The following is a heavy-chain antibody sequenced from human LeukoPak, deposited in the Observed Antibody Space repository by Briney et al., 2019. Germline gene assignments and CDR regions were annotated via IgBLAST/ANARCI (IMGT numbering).Heavy chain of an antibody. Sequence: GASVKVSCKASGYTFTSYDINWVRQATGRGLAWMGWMNPNSGNTGYAQKFQGRVTITRNTSISTAYMELSSLRSEDTAVYYCARGLKIAEAGLLSYSYYYYYMDVWGKGTTVTVSS. CDR3: ARGLKIAEAGLLSYSYYYYYMDV. J-gene: IGHJ6*03. CDR1: GYTFTSYD. CDR2: MNPNSGNT. V-gene: IGHV1-8*03. D-gene: IGHD6-19*01.